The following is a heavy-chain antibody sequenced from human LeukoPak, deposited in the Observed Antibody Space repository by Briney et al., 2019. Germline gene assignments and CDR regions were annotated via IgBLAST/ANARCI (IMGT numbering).Heavy chain of an antibody. D-gene: IGHD2-8*01. V-gene: IGHV1-8*01. CDR3: TRSVRNGHFDY. J-gene: IGHJ4*02. Sequence: GASLKVSCKASGYTFTNYDINWVRQATGQGLEWMGWMNPNSGNTGYAQKFQGRVTMTRSTSISTAYMELSSLRFEDTAVYFCTRSVRNGHFDYWGQGTLVTVAS. CDR1: GYTFTNYD. CDR2: MNPNSGNT.